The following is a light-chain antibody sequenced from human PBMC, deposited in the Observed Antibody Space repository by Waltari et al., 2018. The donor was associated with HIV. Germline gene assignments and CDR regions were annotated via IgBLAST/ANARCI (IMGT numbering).Light chain of an antibody. CDR2: DVS. J-gene: IGLJ2*01. V-gene: IGLV2-11*01. CDR3: CSYAGSYTLV. Sequence: QSALTQPRSVSGSPGQSVTISCTGTSSDVGGNTYVSWYRQHPGKAPQLLIYDVSKRPSGVPDRFSGSKSGNTASLTISGLQAEDEADYYCCSYAGSYTLVFGGGTKLTVL. CDR1: SSDVGGNTY.